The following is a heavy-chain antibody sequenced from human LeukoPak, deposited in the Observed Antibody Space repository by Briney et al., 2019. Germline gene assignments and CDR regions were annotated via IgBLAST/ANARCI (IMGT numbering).Heavy chain of an antibody. J-gene: IGHJ4*02. CDR3: ARVTLAGGGYFDY. D-gene: IGHD6-19*01. Sequence: PGGSLRLSCAASGFTFSIYYMDWARQAPGKGLEWVGRIRPKGNAYTTEYAAAVKGRFSISRDDSKNSLYLLMNSLKTEDTAVYYCARVTLAGGGYFDYWGQGTLVTVSS. CDR1: GFTFSIYY. V-gene: IGHV3-72*01. CDR2: IRPKGNAYTT.